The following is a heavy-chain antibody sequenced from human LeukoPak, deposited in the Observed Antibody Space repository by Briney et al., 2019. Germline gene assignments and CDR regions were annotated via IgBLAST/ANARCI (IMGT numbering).Heavy chain of an antibody. D-gene: IGHD3-10*01. CDR3: ARDPRFGELLQEFYYYGMDV. CDR1: GFTVSSNY. V-gene: IGHV3-33*08. CDR2: IWYDGSNK. Sequence: GGSLRLSCAASGFTVSSNYMSWVRQAPGKGLEWVAVIWYDGSNKYYADSVKGRFTISRDNSKNTLYLQMNSLRAEDTAVYYCARDPRFGELLQEFYYYGMDVWGQGTTVTVSS. J-gene: IGHJ6*02.